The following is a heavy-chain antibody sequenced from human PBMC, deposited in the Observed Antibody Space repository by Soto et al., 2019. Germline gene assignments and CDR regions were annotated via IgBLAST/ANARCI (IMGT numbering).Heavy chain of an antibody. CDR1: GYRFSSYG. V-gene: IGHV1-18*03. CDR2: ISTYSGNT. D-gene: IGHD3-22*01. Sequence: ASVKVSCKPSGYRFSSYGICWVRQAPGQGLQWMGWISTYSGNTNFAQDFRDRLTMTTDTSTNTAYMALRSLRSDDMAVYYCVRVNEGVYCDSSGYYDFRGEGTVVTDS. J-gene: IGHJ4*02. CDR3: VRVNEGVYCDSSGYYDF.